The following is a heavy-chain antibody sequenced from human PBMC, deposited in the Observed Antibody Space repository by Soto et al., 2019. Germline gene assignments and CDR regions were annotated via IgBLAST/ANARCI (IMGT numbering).Heavy chain of an antibody. CDR2: INPSGGST. CDR3: ARGGYCSSTSCYVAEGGSDY. V-gene: IGHV1-46*03. CDR1: GYTFTSYY. J-gene: IGHJ4*02. Sequence: ASVKVSCKASGYTFTSYYMHWVRQAPGQGLEWMGIINPSGGSTSYAQKFQGRVTMTRDTSTSTVYMELSSLRSEDTAVYYCARGGYCSSTSCYVAEGGSDYWGQGTLVTAPQ. D-gene: IGHD2-2*01.